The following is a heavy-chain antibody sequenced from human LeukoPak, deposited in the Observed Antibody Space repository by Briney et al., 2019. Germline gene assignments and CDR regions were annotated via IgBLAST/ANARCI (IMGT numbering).Heavy chain of an antibody. CDR3: GTGSGSYSPDP. J-gene: IGHJ5*02. V-gene: IGHV1-2*02. CDR1: GYTFTGYY. CDR2: INPSSDGT. Sequence: ASVKVSSKASGYTFTGYYMHWVRQAPGQGLEWMGWINPSSDGTNYAQKFQGRVTMTRDTSISTAYMELSSLRSDDTAVYYCGTGSGSYSPDPWGQGTLVTVSS. D-gene: IGHD3-10*01.